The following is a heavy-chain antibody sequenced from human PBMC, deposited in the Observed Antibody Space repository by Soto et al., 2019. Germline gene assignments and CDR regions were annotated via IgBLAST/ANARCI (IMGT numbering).Heavy chain of an antibody. CDR3: AKDSPKYYIWGSYRPPDY. V-gene: IGHV3-23*01. Sequence: EVQLLESGGGLVQPGGSLRLSCAASGFTFSSYNMNWVRQAPGKGLEWVTVISGSGGNAYHADSVKGRFTISRDNSKNTLYLQINSLRAEDTAVYYCAKDSPKYYIWGSYRPPDYWGQGTLVTVSS. D-gene: IGHD3-16*02. CDR1: GFTFSSYN. J-gene: IGHJ4*02. CDR2: ISGSGGNA.